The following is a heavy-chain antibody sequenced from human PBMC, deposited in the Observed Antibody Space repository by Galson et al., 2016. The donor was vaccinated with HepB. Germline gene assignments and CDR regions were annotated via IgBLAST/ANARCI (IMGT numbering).Heavy chain of an antibody. CDR2: FSSSGNYI. CDR3: ARDQWFGEFFGWFDP. Sequence: SLRLSCAVSGFTISNYGMNWVRQAPGKGLEWVSSFSSSGNYIYYADSVKGRSTISRDNARNSVSPQMNSLRVEDTAVYFCARDQWFGEFFGWFDPWGQGTQVTVSS. D-gene: IGHD3-10*01. J-gene: IGHJ5*02. V-gene: IGHV3-21*01. CDR1: GFTISNYG.